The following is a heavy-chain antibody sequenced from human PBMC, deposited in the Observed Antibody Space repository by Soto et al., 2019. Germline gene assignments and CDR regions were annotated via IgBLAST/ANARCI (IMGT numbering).Heavy chain of an antibody. D-gene: IGHD4-17*01. CDR3: RWLINGASDVSDF. J-gene: IGHJ3*01. V-gene: IGHV1-69*02. CDR1: GVTFSSYT. CDR2: IIPILGIT. Sequence: QVQLVQSGAEVKKPGSSVKVSCKASGVTFSSYTISWVRQAHGQGHEWMGRIIPILGITNYAQKFQGRVTIIPNKSTCTVHLEVSSLGSDDTARYSSRWLINGASDVSDFWGQGPMVTVSS.